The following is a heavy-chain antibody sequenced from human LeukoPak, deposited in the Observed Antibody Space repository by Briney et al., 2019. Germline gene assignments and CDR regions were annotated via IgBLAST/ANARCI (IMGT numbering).Heavy chain of an antibody. CDR2: IYTSGST. CDR1: GGSINSGSYH. D-gene: IGHD2-8*01. CDR3: ARGYCTNGVCPIGDY. Sequence: PSQTLSLTCTVSGGSINSGSYHWSWLRQPAGKGLEWIGRIYTSGSTNYNPSLKSRVTISVDTSKNQFSLNLSSVTAADTAVYYCARGYCTNGVCPIGDYWGQGTLVTVSS. V-gene: IGHV4-61*02. J-gene: IGHJ4*02.